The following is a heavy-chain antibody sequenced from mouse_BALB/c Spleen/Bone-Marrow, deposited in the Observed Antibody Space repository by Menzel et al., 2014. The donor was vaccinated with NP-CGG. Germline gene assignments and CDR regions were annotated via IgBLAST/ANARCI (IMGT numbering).Heavy chain of an antibody. D-gene: IGHD5-1*01. J-gene: IGHJ1*01. CDR3: ARDTEGTYSYWYLDD. CDR2: IRNKAKGYTT. V-gene: IGHV7-3*02. Sequence: EVQGVESGGGSEQPGGSLRFSCATSGFTLTDYYMSWVRQPPGKALEWLGFIRNKAKGYTTEYSASVKGRFTISRDNSQRILYLQMNTLSTEDSAAYYCARDTEGTYSYWYLDDWGAGTPVTVSS. CDR1: GFTLTDYY.